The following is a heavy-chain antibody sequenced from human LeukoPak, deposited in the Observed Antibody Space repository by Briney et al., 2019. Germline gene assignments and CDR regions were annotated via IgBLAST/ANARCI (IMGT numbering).Heavy chain of an antibody. CDR1: GFTFSSYG. CDR2: IRYDGSNK. J-gene: IGHJ6*03. CDR3: ARDPSGSYYYYMDV. D-gene: IGHD1-26*01. Sequence: GRSLRLSCAASGFTFSSYGMHWVRQAPGKGLEWVAVIRYDGSNKYYADSVKGRFTISRDNSKNTLYLQMNSLRAEDTAVYYCARDPSGSYYYYMDVWGKGTTVTVSS. V-gene: IGHV3-33*01.